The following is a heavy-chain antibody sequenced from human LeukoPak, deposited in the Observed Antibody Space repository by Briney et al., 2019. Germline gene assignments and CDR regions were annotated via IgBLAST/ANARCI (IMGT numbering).Heavy chain of an antibody. CDR2: IWYDASDT. V-gene: IGHV3-33*06. J-gene: IGHJ4*02. D-gene: IGHD3-9*01. Sequence: GGSLRLSCAASGFTLINYGMHWVRQAPGQGLEWVAVIWYDASDTYYADSVKGRFTISRDNSKNTLYLQMNSLRAEDTAVYYCAKADYDILTGYHFYFDYWGQGTLVTVSS. CDR1: GFTLINYG. CDR3: AKADYDILTGYHFYFDY.